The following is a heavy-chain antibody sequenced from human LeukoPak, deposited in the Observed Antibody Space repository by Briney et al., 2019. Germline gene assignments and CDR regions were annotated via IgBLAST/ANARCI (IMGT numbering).Heavy chain of an antibody. CDR3: ARDHSMGRPDY. CDR1: GFSFYTIG. J-gene: IGHJ4*02. Sequence: GRSLRLSCAASGFSFYTIGMHWVRQAPGKGLEWVAVISFDGSIEYYADSVKGRFTISRDNSKNMLYLQMNSLRPEDTAVYYCARDHSMGRPDYWGQGTLVTVSS. V-gene: IGHV3-30*03. D-gene: IGHD1-26*01. CDR2: ISFDGSIE.